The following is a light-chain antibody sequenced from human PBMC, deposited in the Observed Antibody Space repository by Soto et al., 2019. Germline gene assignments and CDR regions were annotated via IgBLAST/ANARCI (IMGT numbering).Light chain of an antibody. CDR1: QSVSSN. Sequence: EIVMTQSPATLSVSPGERATLSCRASQSVSSNVAWCQQKPGQAPRLLIYGASTRATGIPARFSGSGSGTEFTLTISSLPSEDFAVYYCQLYNKWPRTFGQGTKLEIK. J-gene: IGKJ2*01. CDR3: QLYNKWPRT. V-gene: IGKV3-15*01. CDR2: GAS.